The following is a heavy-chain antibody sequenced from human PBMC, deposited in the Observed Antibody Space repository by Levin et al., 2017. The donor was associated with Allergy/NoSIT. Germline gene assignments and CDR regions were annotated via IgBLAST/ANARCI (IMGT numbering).Heavy chain of an antibody. J-gene: IGHJ5*02. CDR3: ASDSSSWYTGRGNWFDP. CDR1: GGTFSSYA. D-gene: IGHD6-13*01. Sequence: SVKVSCKASGGTFSSYAISWVRQAPGQGLEWMGGIIPIFGTANYAQKFQGRVTITADKSTSTAYMELSSLRSEDTAVYYCASDSSSWYTGRGNWFDPWGQGTLVTVSS. V-gene: IGHV1-69*06. CDR2: IIPIFGTA.